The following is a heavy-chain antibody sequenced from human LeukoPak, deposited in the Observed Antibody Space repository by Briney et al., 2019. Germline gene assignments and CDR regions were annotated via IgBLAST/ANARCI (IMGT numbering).Heavy chain of an antibody. D-gene: IGHD3-3*01. J-gene: IGHJ4*02. V-gene: IGHV3-23*01. CDR3: TTSRWSEDGGDN. CDR1: GFTFTSYS. Sequence: GGSLTLSCAASGFTFTSYSMTWVRQAPGKGREWVSFISGSGGSTYYADSVKGRFTISRDNSRNTLYLQMNSLRAEDTAVYYCTTSRWSEDGGDNWGQGTQVTVSS. CDR2: ISGSGGST.